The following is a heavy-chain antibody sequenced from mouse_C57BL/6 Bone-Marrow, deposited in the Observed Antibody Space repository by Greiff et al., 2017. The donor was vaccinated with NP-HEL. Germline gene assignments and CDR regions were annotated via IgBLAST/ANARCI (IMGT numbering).Heavy chain of an antibody. CDR2: ISSGGDYI. CDR3: TRDDHYYGSSYDYWYFDV. D-gene: IGHD1-1*01. V-gene: IGHV5-9-1*02. Sequence: EVKVEESGEGLVKPGGSLKLSCAASGFTFSSYAMSWVRQTPEKRLEWVAYISSGGDYIYYADSVKGRFTISRDNARNTLYLQMSSLKSEDTAMYYCTRDDHYYGSSYDYWYFDVWGTGTTVTVSS. J-gene: IGHJ1*03. CDR1: GFTFSSYA.